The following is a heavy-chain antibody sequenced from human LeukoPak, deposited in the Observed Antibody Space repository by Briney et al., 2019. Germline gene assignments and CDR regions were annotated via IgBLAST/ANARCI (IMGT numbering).Heavy chain of an antibody. V-gene: IGHV3-11*01. Sequence: GGSLRLSCAASGFTFSDYYMSWIRQAPGKGREWVSYFSSSGSTIYYADSVKGRFTISRDNAKNSLYLQMNSLRAEDTAVYYCARGSWTHSPIDYWGQGTLVTVSS. CDR1: GFTFSDYY. CDR2: FSSSGSTI. J-gene: IGHJ4*02. D-gene: IGHD3-10*01. CDR3: ARGSWTHSPIDY.